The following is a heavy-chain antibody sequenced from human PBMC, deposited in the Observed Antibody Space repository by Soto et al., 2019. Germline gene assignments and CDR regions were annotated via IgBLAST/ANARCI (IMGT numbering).Heavy chain of an antibody. Sequence: GGSLRLSCAASGFTFSSYGMHWVRQAPGKGLEWVAVISFDGSNKYYIDSVKGRFLISRDLSKNVLYLQMNSLRAEDTAVYYCAKGDYYDSSGSLDYWGQGTLVTVSS. V-gene: IGHV3-30*18. J-gene: IGHJ4*02. CDR1: GFTFSSYG. D-gene: IGHD3-22*01. CDR3: AKGDYYDSSGSLDY. CDR2: ISFDGSNK.